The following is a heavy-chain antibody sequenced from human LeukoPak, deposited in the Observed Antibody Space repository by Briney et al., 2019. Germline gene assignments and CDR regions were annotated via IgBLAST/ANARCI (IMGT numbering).Heavy chain of an antibody. CDR1: GFTFSSYG. CDR2: IWYDGSNK. CDR3: ASLHYYGSGSSSYYYGMGV. J-gene: IGHJ6*04. D-gene: IGHD3-10*01. Sequence: GGSLRLSCAASGFTFSSYGMHWVRRAPGKGLEWVAVIWYDGSNKYYADSVKGRFTISRDNSKNTLYLQMNSLRAEDTAVYYCASLHYYGSGSSSYYYGMGVWGKGTTVTVSS. V-gene: IGHV3-33*01.